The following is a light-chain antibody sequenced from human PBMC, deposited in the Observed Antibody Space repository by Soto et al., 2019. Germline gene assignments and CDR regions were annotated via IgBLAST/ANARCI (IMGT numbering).Light chain of an antibody. CDR1: QSVLYSSNNKNY. J-gene: IGKJ1*01. CDR3: QQYYSTPPT. Sequence: DIVMTQSPDSLAVSLGERATINCKSSQSVLYSSNNKNYLAWYQQKPGQPPKLLIYWASTRESGVPDRFSGSRSGPDFTLTISSLQAEDVAVYYCQQYYSTPPTFGQGTKVEIK. V-gene: IGKV4-1*01. CDR2: WAS.